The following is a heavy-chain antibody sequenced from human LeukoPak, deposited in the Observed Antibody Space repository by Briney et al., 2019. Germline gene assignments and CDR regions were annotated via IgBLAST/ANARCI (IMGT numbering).Heavy chain of an antibody. CDR1: GFTFSSFA. CDR2: ISGSGGST. V-gene: IGHV3-23*01. Sequence: GGSLRLSCAASGFTFSSFAMSWVRQAPGKGLEWVSVISGSGGSTYYADSVKGRFIISRDKSKNTLYLQMNSLRAEDTAVYYCAKEGAGTTSYYFDYWGQGTLVTVSS. CDR3: AKEGAGTTSYYFDY. J-gene: IGHJ4*02. D-gene: IGHD4-17*01.